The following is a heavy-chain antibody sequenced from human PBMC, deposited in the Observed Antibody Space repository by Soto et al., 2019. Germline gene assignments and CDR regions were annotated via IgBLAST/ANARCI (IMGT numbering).Heavy chain of an antibody. V-gene: IGHV1-2*02. CDR3: ASAQVTGTAGLDF. CDR1: GYTFSGFY. D-gene: IGHD6-19*01. CDR2: INPNSGGT. J-gene: IGHJ4*02. Sequence: ASVKVYCKASGYTFSGFYMHWVRQAPGQGLEWMGWINPNSGGTKYAEKFQGRVTMTRDTSISTAYVELSRLTSDDTAVYYCASAQVTGTAGLDFWGQGTLVTVSS.